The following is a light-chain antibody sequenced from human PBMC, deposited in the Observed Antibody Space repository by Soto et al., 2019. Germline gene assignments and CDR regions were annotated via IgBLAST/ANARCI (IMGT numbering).Light chain of an antibody. CDR1: SSDVGSYNL. J-gene: IGLJ2*01. V-gene: IGLV2-23*01. CDR2: EDN. Sequence: QSALTQPASVSGSPGQSITISCTGTSSDVGSYNLVSWYQQHPGKAPELMIYEDNKRPSGVSNRFSGSKSGNTASLTISGLQAEDEADFYCCSYAGSRGVIFGGGTKLTVL. CDR3: CSYAGSRGVI.